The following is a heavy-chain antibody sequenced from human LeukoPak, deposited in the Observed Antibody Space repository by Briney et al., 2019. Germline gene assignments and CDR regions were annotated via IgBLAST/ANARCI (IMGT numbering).Heavy chain of an antibody. D-gene: IGHD2-2*01. CDR2: FDPEEGET. CDR3: ATVEDIVVVPAAREWYYYGMDV. CDR1: GYTLTELS. V-gene: IGHV1-24*01. Sequence: ASVKVSCKVSGYTLTELSMHWVRQAPGKGLEWMGGFDPEEGETIYAEKFQGRVTMTEDTSTDTAYMELSSLRSEDTAVYYCATVEDIVVVPAAREWYYYGMDVWGQGTTVTVSS. J-gene: IGHJ6*02.